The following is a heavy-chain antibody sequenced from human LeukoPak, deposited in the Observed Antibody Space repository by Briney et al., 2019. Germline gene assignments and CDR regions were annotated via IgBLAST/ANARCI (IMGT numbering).Heavy chain of an antibody. V-gene: IGHV1-2*02. J-gene: IGHJ4*02. CDR2: INPNSGGT. CDR3: ARNFYFDSSGYYHY. CDR1: GYTFTGYY. Sequence: ASVKVSCKASGYTFTGYYMHWVRQAPGQGLEWMGWINPNSGGTNYAQKFQGRVTMTRDTSNSTAYMELSRLRSDDTAVYYCARNFYFDSSGYYHYWGQGTLVTVSS. D-gene: IGHD3-22*01.